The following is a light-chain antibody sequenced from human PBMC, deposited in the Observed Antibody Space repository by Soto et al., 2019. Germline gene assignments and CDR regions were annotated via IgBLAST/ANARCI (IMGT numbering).Light chain of an antibody. CDR2: GSS. V-gene: IGLV1-40*01. Sequence: QSVLTQPPSVSGAPGQTVTISCTGSRSNIGAGYYVHWYQQLPETAPKLLIYGSSNRPSGVPDRFSGSSSGTSASLAITGLQSEDEADYYCQSYDNRLSGWVFGGGTKLTVL. CDR3: QSYDNRLSGWV. CDR1: RSNIGAGYY. J-gene: IGLJ3*02.